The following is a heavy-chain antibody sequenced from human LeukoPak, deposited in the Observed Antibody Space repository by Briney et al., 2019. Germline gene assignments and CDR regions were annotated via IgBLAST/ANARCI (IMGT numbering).Heavy chain of an antibody. J-gene: IGHJ3*02. CDR1: GGSFHTYY. D-gene: IGHD3-22*01. V-gene: IGHV4-4*07. CDR3: ARERYYYDSSGYYGFRAFDI. CDR2: VYASGST. Sequence: PSETLSLTCTVSGGSFHTYYWNWIRQPAGKPLEWIGRVYASGSTDSNSSLKSRVTMSVDTSKNQFSLELRSVTAADTAVYYCARERYYYDSSGYYGFRAFDIWGQGTMVTVSS.